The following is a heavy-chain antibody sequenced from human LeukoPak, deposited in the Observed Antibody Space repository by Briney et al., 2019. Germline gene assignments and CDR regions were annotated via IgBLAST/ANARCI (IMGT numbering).Heavy chain of an antibody. CDR2: INPNSGGT. CDR1: GYTFTGYY. V-gene: IGHV1-2*02. J-gene: IGHJ6*03. Sequence: GASVKVSCKASGYTFTGYYMHWVRQAPGQGLEWMGWINPNSGGTNYAQKFQGRVTMTRDTSISTAYMELSSLRSEDTAVYYCARGGYSSSWVYYYYMDVWGKGTTVTVSS. D-gene: IGHD6-13*01. CDR3: ARGGYSSSWVYYYYMDV.